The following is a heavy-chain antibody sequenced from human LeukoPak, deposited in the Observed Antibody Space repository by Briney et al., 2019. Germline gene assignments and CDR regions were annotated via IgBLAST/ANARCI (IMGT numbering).Heavy chain of an antibody. V-gene: IGHV1-8*03. CDR3: ARETRGYGDGFDI. CDR2: MNPNSGNT. Sequence: GASVKVSCKASGYTFTSYAMNWVRQATGQGLEWMGWMNPNSGNTGYAQKFQGRVTITRNTSISIAYMELNSLRFEDTAVYYCARETRGYGDGFDIWGQGTMVTVSS. J-gene: IGHJ3*02. D-gene: IGHD3-22*01. CDR1: GYTFTSYA.